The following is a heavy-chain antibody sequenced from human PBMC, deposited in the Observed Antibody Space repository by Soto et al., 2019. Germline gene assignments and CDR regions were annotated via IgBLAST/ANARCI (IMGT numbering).Heavy chain of an antibody. Sequence: GESLKISCAASGFTFRSYGMLWVRQALGKGLEWVAVISYDGSNKYYADSVKGRFTISRDNSKNTLYLQMNSLRAEDTAVYYCPKQLSSLLFLEGWTSTDVWGTRTMVAVSS. V-gene: IGHV3-30*18. CDR3: PKQLSSLLFLEGWTSTDV. CDR1: GFTFRSYG. CDR2: ISYDGSNK. D-gene: IGHD3-3*01. J-gene: IGHJ6*04.